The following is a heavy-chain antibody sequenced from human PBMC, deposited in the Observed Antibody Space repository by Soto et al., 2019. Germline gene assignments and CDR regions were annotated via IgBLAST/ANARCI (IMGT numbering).Heavy chain of an antibody. CDR2: IIPILGIA. CDR1: GGTFSSYT. J-gene: IGHJ4*02. Sequence: QVQLVQSGAEVQKPGSSVKVSCKASGGTFSSYTISWVRQAPGQGLEWMGRIIPILGIANYAQKFQGRVTITADKSTSTAYMELSSLRSEDTAVYYCAVSHYDFWSGYFTWGQGTLVTVSS. D-gene: IGHD3-3*01. CDR3: AVSHYDFWSGYFT. V-gene: IGHV1-69*02.